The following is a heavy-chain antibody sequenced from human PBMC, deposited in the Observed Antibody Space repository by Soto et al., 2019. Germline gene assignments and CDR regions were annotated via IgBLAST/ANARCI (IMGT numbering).Heavy chain of an antibody. Sequence: QVQLVQSGAEVKKPGSSVKVSCKASGGTFSSYTISWVRQAPGQGLEWMGRIIPILGIANYAQKFQGRVTITADKSTSTAYMELSSLRSEDTAVYYCAGGWWELLTAYYYGMDVWGQGTTVTVSS. CDR3: AGGWWELLTAYYYGMDV. V-gene: IGHV1-69*02. J-gene: IGHJ6*02. CDR2: IIPILGIA. CDR1: GGTFSSYT. D-gene: IGHD1-26*01.